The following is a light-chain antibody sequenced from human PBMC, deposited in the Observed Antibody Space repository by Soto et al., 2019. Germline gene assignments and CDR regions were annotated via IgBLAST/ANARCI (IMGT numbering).Light chain of an antibody. J-gene: IGLJ2*01. CDR3: QSYDNSLSGVV. CDR1: TSNIGADYD. CDR2: GNN. V-gene: IGLV1-40*01. Sequence: QSVLTQPPSVSGAPGLRVTISCTGTTSNIGADYDVHWYRQLPGTAPKLLIYGNNNRPSGVPNRFFGSKSGTSASLAITGLQPDDEADYYCQSYDNSLSGVVFGGGTKLTVL.